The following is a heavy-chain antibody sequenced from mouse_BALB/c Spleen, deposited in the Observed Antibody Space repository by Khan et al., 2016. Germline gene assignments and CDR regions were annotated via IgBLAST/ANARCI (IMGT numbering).Heavy chain of an antibody. D-gene: IGHD1-1*01. CDR1: GYTFTYYG. CDR3: ARGGGNFDY. J-gene: IGHJ2*01. CDR2: INTNTGEP. V-gene: IGHV9-3*02. Sequence: QIQLVQSGPELKKPGETVKISCKASGYTFTYYGMNWVKQAPGKGLKWMGCINTNTGEPTYPDAVKGRFAFSMETAASTAYLQINNLKTEDTATYFCARGGGNFDYWGQGTTLTVSS.